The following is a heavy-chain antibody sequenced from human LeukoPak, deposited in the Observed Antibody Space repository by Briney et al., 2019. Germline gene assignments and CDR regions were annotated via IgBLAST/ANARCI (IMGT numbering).Heavy chain of an antibody. J-gene: IGHJ1*01. D-gene: IGHD3-3*01. CDR2: IYYSGST. V-gene: IGHV4-59*12. CDR1: GGSISSYY. Sequence: SETLSLTCTVSGGSISSYYWSWIRQPPGKGLEWIGYIYYSGSTNYNPSLESRVTISVDTSKNQFSLKLSSVTAADTAVYYCARAEIITIFGVAHKYFQHWGRGTLVTVSS. CDR3: ARAEIITIFGVAHKYFQH.